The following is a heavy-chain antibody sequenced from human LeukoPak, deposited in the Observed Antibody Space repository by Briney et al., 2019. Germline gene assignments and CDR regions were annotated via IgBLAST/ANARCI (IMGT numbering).Heavy chain of an antibody. V-gene: IGHV4-38-2*02. D-gene: IGHD2-15*01. CDR2: IHHSGST. CDR1: GYSISSAYY. J-gene: IGHJ4*02. CDR3: ARDSGFGDIVVVVPAPFDY. Sequence: SETLSLTCTVSGYSISSAYYWGWIRQPPGKGLEWIGNIHHSGSTYYQPSLKSRVTMSVDTSKNQFSLKLSSVTAADTAVYYCARDSGFGDIVVVVPAPFDYWGQGTLVTVSS.